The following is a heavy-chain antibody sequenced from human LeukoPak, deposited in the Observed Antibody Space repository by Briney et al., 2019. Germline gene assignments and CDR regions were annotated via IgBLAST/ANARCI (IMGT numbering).Heavy chain of an antibody. CDR2: IYYSGST. J-gene: IGHJ4*02. CDR3: ARVTSDSSGYEDY. Sequence: SETLSLTCTVSGGSISSSSYYWGWIRQPPGKGLEWIANIYYSGSTYYDPSLKSRVTISVDTSKNQFSLKLSSVTAADTAVYYCARVTSDSSGYEDYWGQGTLVTVSS. V-gene: IGHV4-39*07. D-gene: IGHD3-22*01. CDR1: GGSISSSSYY.